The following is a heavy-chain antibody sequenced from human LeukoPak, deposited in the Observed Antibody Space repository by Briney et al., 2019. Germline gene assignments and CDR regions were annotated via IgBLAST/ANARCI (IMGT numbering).Heavy chain of an antibody. D-gene: IGHD3-10*01. CDR1: GFTFTSSA. J-gene: IGHJ4*02. Sequence: SVKVSCKASGFTFTSSAVQWVRQARGQRLEWIGWIVVGSGNTNYAQKFQERVTITRDMSTSTAYMELSSLRSEDTAVYYCAAVLGSGSYLYHFDYWGQGTLVTVSS. CDR3: AAVLGSGSYLYHFDY. CDR2: IVVGSGNT. V-gene: IGHV1-58*01.